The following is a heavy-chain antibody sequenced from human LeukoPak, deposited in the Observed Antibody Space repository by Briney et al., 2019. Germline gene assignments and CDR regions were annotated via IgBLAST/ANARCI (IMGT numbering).Heavy chain of an antibody. D-gene: IGHD3-10*01. V-gene: IGHV4-39*07. Sequence: SETLSLTCTVSGGSITSSSYYWGWIRQPPGKGLEWIGSIYYSGSTYYSPSLTSRVTISLDTSKNQFSLKLSSLTAADTAVYYCARSYSSGSYYSPFDPWGQGTLVTVSS. CDR3: ARSYSSGSYYSPFDP. CDR2: IYYSGST. CDR1: GGSITSSSYY. J-gene: IGHJ5*02.